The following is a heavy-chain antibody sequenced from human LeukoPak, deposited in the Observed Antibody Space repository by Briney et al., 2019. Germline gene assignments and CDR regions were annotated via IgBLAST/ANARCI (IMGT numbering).Heavy chain of an antibody. CDR2: ISAYNGNT. D-gene: IGHD5-18*01. Sequence: ASVRVSCKASGYTFTSYGISWVRQAPGQGLECMGWISAYNGNTNYAQKFQDRLTMTTDKSTSTAYMELRSLRSDDTAVYYCARDTAMAYYEESYFDPWGQGTLVTVS. CDR3: ARDTAMAYYEESYFDP. V-gene: IGHV1-18*01. CDR1: GYTFTSYG. J-gene: IGHJ5*02.